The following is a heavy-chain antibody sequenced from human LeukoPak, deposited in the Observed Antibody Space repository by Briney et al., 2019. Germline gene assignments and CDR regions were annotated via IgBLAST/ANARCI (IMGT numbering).Heavy chain of an antibody. J-gene: IGHJ6*03. CDR1: GGTFSSYA. CDR3: ALVVVPAATPSYYYYMDV. V-gene: IGHV1-69*13. Sequence: SVKVSCKASGGTFSSYAISWVRQAPGQGLEWMGGIIPIFGTANYAQKFQGRVTITADESTSTAYMELSSLRSEDTAVYYCALVVVPAATPSYYYYMDVWGKGTTVTVSS. CDR2: IIPIFGTA. D-gene: IGHD2-2*01.